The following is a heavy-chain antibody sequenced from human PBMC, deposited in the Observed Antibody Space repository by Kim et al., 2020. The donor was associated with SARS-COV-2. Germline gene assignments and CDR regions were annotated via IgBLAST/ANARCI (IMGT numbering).Heavy chain of an antibody. CDR1: GFTFGDYY. D-gene: IGHD3-3*01. V-gene: IGHV3-11*03. CDR3: VRYETSTYYSSNGMEV. J-gene: IGHJ6*02. CDR2: ISSKSTYI. Sequence: GGSLRLSCTASGFTFGDYYMSWIRQAPGKGLECISFISSKSTYIQYADSVKGRFTISRDNAEQSLYLQMNSLRADDTAVYYCVRYETSTYYSSNGMEVWGQGTTVTVSS.